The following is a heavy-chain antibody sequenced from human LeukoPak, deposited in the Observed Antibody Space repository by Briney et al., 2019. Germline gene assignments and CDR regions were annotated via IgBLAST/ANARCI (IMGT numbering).Heavy chain of an antibody. V-gene: IGHV3-30*04. CDR3: ARDGSGRVPEMSAPDY. Sequence: GGSLRLSCAASGFTFSSYAMHWVRQAPGKGLEWVAVISYDGSNKYYADSVKGRFTISRDNAKNSLYLQMNSLRAEDTAVYYCARDGSGRVPEMSAPDYWGQGTLVTVSS. CDR2: ISYDGSNK. J-gene: IGHJ4*02. D-gene: IGHD3-10*01. CDR1: GFTFSSYA.